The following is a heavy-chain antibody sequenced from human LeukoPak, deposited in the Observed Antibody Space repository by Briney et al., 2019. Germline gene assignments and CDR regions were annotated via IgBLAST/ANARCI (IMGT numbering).Heavy chain of an antibody. CDR1: GFTFSSYW. V-gene: IGHV3-74*01. CDR3: ARGYYYDSSGFDY. J-gene: IGHJ4*02. D-gene: IGHD3-22*01. Sequence: GGSLRLSCAASGFTFSSYWMHWVRQAPGKGLVWVSRINSDGSSTSYEDSVKGRFTISRDNAKNTLYLQMNSLRAEDTAVYYCARGYYYDSSGFDYWGQGTLVTVSS. CDR2: INSDGSST.